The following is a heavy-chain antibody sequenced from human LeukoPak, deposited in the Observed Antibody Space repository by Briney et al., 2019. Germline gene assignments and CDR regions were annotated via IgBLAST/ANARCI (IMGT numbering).Heavy chain of an antibody. CDR2: INPNSGGT. J-gene: IGHJ6*03. CDR1: GYTFTGYY. Sequence: ASVKASCKASGYTFTGYYMHWVRQAPGQGLEWMGWINPNSGGTNYAQKFQGRVTMTRDTSISTAYMELSRLRSDDTAVYYCARIEQYYDFWSGYYEAMDVWGKGTTVTVSS. V-gene: IGHV1-2*02. D-gene: IGHD3-3*01. CDR3: ARIEQYYDFWSGYYEAMDV.